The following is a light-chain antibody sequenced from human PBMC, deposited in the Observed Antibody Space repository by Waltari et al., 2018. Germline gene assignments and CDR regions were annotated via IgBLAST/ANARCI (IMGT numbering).Light chain of an antibody. CDR3: QQYGSSPTMYT. V-gene: IGKV3-20*01. CDR1: QCVSSSY. J-gene: IGKJ2*01. CDR2: GAS. Sequence: EIVLTQSPGTLSLSPWARATLSCRASQCVSSSYLSWYQQKPVQAPRLLIYGASSRSTGIPDRFSGSGSGTDFTLTISRLEPEDFAVYYCQQYGSSPTMYTFGQGTKLEIK.